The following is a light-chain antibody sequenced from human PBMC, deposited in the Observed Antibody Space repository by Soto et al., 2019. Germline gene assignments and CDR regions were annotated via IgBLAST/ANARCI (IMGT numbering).Light chain of an antibody. J-gene: IGLJ3*02. CDR2: GNS. CDR1: ISNIGAGYD. Sequence: QSVLTQPPSASGTPGQRVTISCSGSISNIGAGYDVHWYQQLPGTAPKLLIYGNSNRPSGVPDRFSGSKSGTSASLAITGLQAEDEADYYCQSYDSSLSAWVFGGGTKLTVL. V-gene: IGLV1-40*01. CDR3: QSYDSSLSAWV.